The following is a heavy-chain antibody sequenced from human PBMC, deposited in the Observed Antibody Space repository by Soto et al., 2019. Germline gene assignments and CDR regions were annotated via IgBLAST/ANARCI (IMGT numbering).Heavy chain of an antibody. J-gene: IGHJ3*02. D-gene: IGHD3-22*01. CDR2: ISYSGST. CDR1: GGSISSGGYY. V-gene: IGHV4-31*03. CDR3: ARECYYDSSGSQHAFDI. Sequence: QVQLQESGPGLVKPSQTLSLTCTVSGGSISSGGYYWSWIRQHPGKGLEWIGYISYSGSTYYNPSLNSRVTISVDTSKNKVSLKLSSVTAADTAVYYCARECYYDSSGSQHAFDIWGQGTMVTVSS.